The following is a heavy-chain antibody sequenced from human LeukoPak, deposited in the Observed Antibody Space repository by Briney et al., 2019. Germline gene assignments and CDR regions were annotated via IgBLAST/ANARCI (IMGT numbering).Heavy chain of an antibody. CDR3: AKDVDSSGYYFLYY. Sequence: GGSLRLSCAASGFTFSSYAMSWVRQAPGKGLEWVSAISGSGGSTYYADSVKGRFTNSRDNSKNTLYLQMNSLRAEDTAVYYCAKDVDSSGYYFLYYWGQGTLVTVSS. D-gene: IGHD3-22*01. CDR1: GFTFSSYA. CDR2: ISGSGGST. V-gene: IGHV3-23*01. J-gene: IGHJ4*02.